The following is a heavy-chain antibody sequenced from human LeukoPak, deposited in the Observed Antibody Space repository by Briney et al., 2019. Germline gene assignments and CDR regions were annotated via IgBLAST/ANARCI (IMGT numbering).Heavy chain of an antibody. D-gene: IGHD2-21*02. CDR2: IKSKTDGGTT. V-gene: IGHV3-15*01. Sequence: PGGSLRLSCAASGFTFSNAWMSWVRQAPGKGLEWVGRIKSKTDGGTTDYAAPVKGRFTISRDDSKNTLYLQMNSLKTEDTAVYYCTTVSEYCGGDCYSRFDNWGQGTLVTVSS. CDR1: GFTFSNAW. CDR3: TTVSEYCGGDCYSRFDN. J-gene: IGHJ4*02.